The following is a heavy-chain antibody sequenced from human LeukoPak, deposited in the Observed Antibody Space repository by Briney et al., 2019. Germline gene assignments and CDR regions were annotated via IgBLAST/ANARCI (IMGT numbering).Heavy chain of an antibody. CDR3: ARDSCGGDCTRFDP. CDR2: ISHSGST. CDR1: GESFSSYY. J-gene: IGHJ5*02. D-gene: IGHD2-21*02. V-gene: IGHV4-34*01. Sequence: PSETLSLTCAVYGESFSSYYWSWIRQPPGKGLEWIGEISHSGSTKCSPSLKSRVTISVDTAKNQFSLRLSSVTAADTAVYYCARDSCGGDCTRFDPWGQGTLVTVSS.